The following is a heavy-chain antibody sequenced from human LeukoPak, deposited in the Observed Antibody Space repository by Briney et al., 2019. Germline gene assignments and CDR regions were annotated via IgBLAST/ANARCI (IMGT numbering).Heavy chain of an antibody. J-gene: IGHJ3*02. D-gene: IGHD4-17*01. CDR1: GGSFSGYY. Sequence: SETLSLTCAVYGGSFSGYYRSWIRHPPGKGLERIGYIYYSGSTNYNPSLKSRVTISVDTSKNQFSLKLSSVTAADTAVYYCAREGSREGDGDYTSAFDIWGQGTMVTVSS. CDR2: IYYSGST. CDR3: AREGSREGDGDYTSAFDI. V-gene: IGHV4-59*01.